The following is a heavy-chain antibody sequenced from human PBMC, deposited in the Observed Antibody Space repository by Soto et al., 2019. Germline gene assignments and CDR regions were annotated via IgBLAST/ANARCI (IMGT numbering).Heavy chain of an antibody. CDR2: INPSGGST. CDR3: ARDGYDFWSGNPEPYYYYMDV. V-gene: IGHV1-46*03. J-gene: IGHJ6*03. D-gene: IGHD3-3*01. Sequence: GASVKVSCKASGYTFTSYAMHWVRQAPGQRLEWMGIINPSGGSTSYAQKFQGRVTMTRDTSTSTVYMELSSLRSEDTAVYYCARDGYDFWSGNPEPYYYYMDVWGKGTTVTVS. CDR1: GYTFTSYA.